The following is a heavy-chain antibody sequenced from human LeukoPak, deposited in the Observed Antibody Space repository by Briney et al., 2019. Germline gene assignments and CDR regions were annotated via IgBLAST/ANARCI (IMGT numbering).Heavy chain of an antibody. CDR2: IYYSGST. CDR1: GGSSSSGGYS. J-gene: IGHJ4*02. CDR3: ARTKGGYYFDY. Sequence: SQTLSLTCTVSGGSSSSGGYSWSWIRQHPGKGLEWIGYIYYSGSTYYNPSLKSRVTISVDTSKNQFSLKLSSVTAADTAVYYCARTKGGYYFDYWGQGTLVTVSS. D-gene: IGHD3-16*01. V-gene: IGHV4-31*03.